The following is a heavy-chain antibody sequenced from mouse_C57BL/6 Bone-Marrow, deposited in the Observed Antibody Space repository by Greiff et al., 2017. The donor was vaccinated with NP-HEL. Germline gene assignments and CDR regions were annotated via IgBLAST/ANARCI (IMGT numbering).Heavy chain of an antibody. CDR1: GYTFTSYW. Sequence: VQLQQPGAELVKPGASVKLSCKASGYTFTSYWMQWVKQRPGQGLEWIGEIDPSDSYTNYNQKFKGKATLTVDTSSSTAYMQLSSLTSEDSAVYYCARNPYYAMDYWGQGTSVTVSS. CDR2: IDPSDSYT. J-gene: IGHJ4*01. V-gene: IGHV1-50*01. CDR3: ARNPYYAMDY.